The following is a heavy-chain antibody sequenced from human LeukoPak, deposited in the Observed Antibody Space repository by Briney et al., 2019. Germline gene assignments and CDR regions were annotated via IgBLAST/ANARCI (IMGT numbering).Heavy chain of an antibody. CDR2: ISSSSSYI. V-gene: IGHV3-21*01. CDR3: ARESRPIVGATLDAFDI. Sequence: GGSLRLSCAASGFTFSSYSMNWVRQAPGKGLEWVSSISSSSSYIYYADSVKGRFTISRDNAKNLLYLQMNSLRAEDTAVYYCARESRPIVGATLDAFDIWGQGTMVTVSS. D-gene: IGHD1-26*01. J-gene: IGHJ3*02. CDR1: GFTFSSYS.